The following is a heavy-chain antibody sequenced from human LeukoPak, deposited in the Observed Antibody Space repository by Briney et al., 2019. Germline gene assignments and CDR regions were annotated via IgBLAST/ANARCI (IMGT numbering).Heavy chain of an antibody. D-gene: IGHD5-24*01. CDR1: GFTFSSYA. V-gene: IGHV3-23*01. CDR3: ARVGGQGMATMEFGY. J-gene: IGHJ4*02. Sequence: GGSLRLSCAASGFTFSSYAMSWVRQAPGKGLEWVSAISGSGGSTYYADSVKGRFTISRDNAKNSLYLQMNSLRAEDTALYYCARVGGQGMATMEFGYWGQGTLVTVSS. CDR2: ISGSGGST.